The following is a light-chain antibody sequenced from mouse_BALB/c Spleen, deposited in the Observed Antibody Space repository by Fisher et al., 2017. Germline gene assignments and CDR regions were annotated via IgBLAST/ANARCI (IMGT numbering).Light chain of an antibody. CDR2: DTS. CDR1: SSVSY. V-gene: IGKV4-59*01. CDR3: QQRSSYPLT. J-gene: IGKJ5*01. Sequence: IVLTQTTAIMSASPGEKVTMTCSASSSVSYMHWYQQKSGTSPKLWIYDTSKLASGVPGRFSGSGSGNSYSLTISRMEAEDAATYYCQQRSSYPLTFGAGTKLELK.